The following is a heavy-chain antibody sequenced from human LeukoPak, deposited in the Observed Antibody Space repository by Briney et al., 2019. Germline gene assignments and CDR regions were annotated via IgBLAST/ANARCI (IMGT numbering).Heavy chain of an antibody. D-gene: IGHD1-26*01. CDR3: ARSSDRRDDY. CDR2: IRQDDR. Sequence: GGSLRLSCVASGFTFSNYWMSWVRQAPGKGLEWVASIRQDDRYYVDSVRGRFTISRDNAKNSLYLQMNSLRAEDTAFYYCARSSDRRDDYWRQGTLVTVSS. J-gene: IGHJ4*02. CDR1: GFTFSNYW. V-gene: IGHV3-7*01.